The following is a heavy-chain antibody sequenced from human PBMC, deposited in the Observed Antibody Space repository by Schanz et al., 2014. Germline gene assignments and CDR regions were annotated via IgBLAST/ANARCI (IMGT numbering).Heavy chain of an antibody. Sequence: QMQLVESGGGLVKPGGSLRLSCAAAGFTFSDYYMSWIRQAPGKGLEWISYISTSNNYTDYADSVKGRFTISRDNAKKSVYLQMNSLRAEDTAVYYCAGEGPLRYFKLWGQGTLVTVSS. CDR3: AGEGPLRYFKL. CDR2: ISTSNNYT. D-gene: IGHD3-9*01. V-gene: IGHV3-11*06. CDR1: GFTFSDYY. J-gene: IGHJ4*02.